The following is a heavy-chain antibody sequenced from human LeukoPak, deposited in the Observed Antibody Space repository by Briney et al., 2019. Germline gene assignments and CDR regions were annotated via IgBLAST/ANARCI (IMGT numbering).Heavy chain of an antibody. CDR1: EFTFSSYS. J-gene: IGHJ6*03. D-gene: IGHD5-18*01. V-gene: IGHV3-21*01. CDR2: ISSSSSYI. Sequence: GGSLRLSCAASEFTFSSYSMNWVRQAPGKGLEWVSFISSSSSYIYYVDSMKGRFTISRDNARNSLYLQMNSLRAEDTAVYYCARVPWIQKGYYMDVWGKGTTVTVSS. CDR3: ARVPWIQKGYYMDV.